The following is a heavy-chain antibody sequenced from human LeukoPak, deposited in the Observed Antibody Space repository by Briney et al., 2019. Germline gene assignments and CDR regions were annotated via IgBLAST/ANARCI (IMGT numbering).Heavy chain of an antibody. V-gene: IGHV4-61*02. CDR2: IYTSGST. J-gene: IGHJ4*02. D-gene: IGHD6-13*01. CDR3: ARGSSWWGYFDY. CDR1: GGSISSGSYY. Sequence: SETLSLTCTVSGGSISSGSYYWSWIRQPAGKGLEWIGRIYTSGSTNYNPSLKSRVTISVDTSKNQFSLKLSSVTAADTAVYYCARGSSWWGYFDYWGQGTLVTVSS.